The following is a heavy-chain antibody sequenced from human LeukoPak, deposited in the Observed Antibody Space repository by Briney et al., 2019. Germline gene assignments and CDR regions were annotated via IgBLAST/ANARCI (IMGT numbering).Heavy chain of an antibody. D-gene: IGHD1-26*01. Sequence: GGSLRLSCAASGFTFSSYSMNWVRQAPGKGLEWVSYISSSSSTIFYAYSVKGRFTSSRDNAKNSLYLQMHSLREEDTAVYYCARAWYSWGYYFDYWGQGTLVTVSS. CDR2: ISSSSSTI. J-gene: IGHJ4*02. V-gene: IGHV3-48*02. CDR1: GFTFSSYS. CDR3: ARAWYSWGYYFDY.